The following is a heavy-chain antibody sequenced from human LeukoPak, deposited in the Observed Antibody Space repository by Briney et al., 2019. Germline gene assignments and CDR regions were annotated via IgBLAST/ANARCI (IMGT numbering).Heavy chain of an antibody. CDR1: GGSISSYS. D-gene: IGHD1-26*01. J-gene: IGHJ4*02. CDR3: ARITGIVGAPFDY. CDR2: IYYSGST. V-gene: IGHV4-59*01. Sequence: SSETLSLTCTVSGGSISSYSWSWIRQPPGKGLEWIGYIYYSGSTNYNPSLKSRVTISVDTSKNQFSLKLSSVTAADTAVYYCARITGIVGAPFDYWGQGTLFTVSS.